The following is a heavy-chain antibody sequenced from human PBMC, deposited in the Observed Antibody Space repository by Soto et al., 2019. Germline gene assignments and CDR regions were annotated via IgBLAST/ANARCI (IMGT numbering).Heavy chain of an antibody. CDR1: GGSISSSSYY. CDR3: ARIWVAVAGSFDY. CDR2: IYYSGST. Sequence: QLQLQESGPGLVKPSETLSLTCTVSGGSISSSSYYWGWIRQPPGKGLEWIGSIYYSGSTYYNPSLKSRVTISVDTSKNQFSLNLSSVTAADTAVYYCARIWVAVAGSFDYWGQGTLVTVSS. D-gene: IGHD6-19*01. J-gene: IGHJ4*02. V-gene: IGHV4-39*01.